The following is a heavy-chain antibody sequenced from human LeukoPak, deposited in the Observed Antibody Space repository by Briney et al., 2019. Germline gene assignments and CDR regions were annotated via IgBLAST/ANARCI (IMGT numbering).Heavy chain of an antibody. CDR1: GGSFSGYY. CDR3: ARGGIAVANDY. Sequence: PSETLPLTCAVYGGSFSGYYWSWIRQPPGKGLEWIGEINHSGSTNYNPSLKSRVTISVDTSKNQFSLKLSSVTAADTAVYYCARGGIAVANDYWGQGTLVTVSS. V-gene: IGHV4-34*01. CDR2: INHSGST. J-gene: IGHJ4*02. D-gene: IGHD6-19*01.